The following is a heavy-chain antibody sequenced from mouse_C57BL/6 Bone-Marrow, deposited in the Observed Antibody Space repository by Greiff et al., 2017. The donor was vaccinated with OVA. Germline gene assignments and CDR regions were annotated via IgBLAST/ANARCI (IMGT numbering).Heavy chain of an antibody. CDR1: GFTFSDYY. V-gene: IGHV5-12*01. D-gene: IGHD1-1*01. CDR3: ARHKDYYGSSYSYFDV. CDR2: ISNGGGST. Sequence: EVKLMESGGGLVQPGGSLKLSCAASGFTFSDYYMYWVRQTPEKRLEWVAYISNGGGSTYYPDTVKGRFTISRDNAKNTLYLQMSRLKSEDTAMYYCARHKDYYGSSYSYFDVWGTGTTVTVSS. J-gene: IGHJ1*03.